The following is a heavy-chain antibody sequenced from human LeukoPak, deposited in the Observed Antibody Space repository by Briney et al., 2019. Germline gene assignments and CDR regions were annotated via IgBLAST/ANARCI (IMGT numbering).Heavy chain of an antibody. D-gene: IGHD2-2*01. Sequence: GASVKVSCKASGYTFTSYDINWVRQATGQGLEWMGWMNPNSGNTGYAQKFQGRVTMTRNTSISTAYMELSSLKSEDTAVYYCARALRYCSTTSCQYYFDYWGQGTLVTVSS. CDR1: GYTFTSYD. J-gene: IGHJ4*02. V-gene: IGHV1-8*01. CDR3: ARALRYCSTTSCQYYFDY. CDR2: MNPNSGNT.